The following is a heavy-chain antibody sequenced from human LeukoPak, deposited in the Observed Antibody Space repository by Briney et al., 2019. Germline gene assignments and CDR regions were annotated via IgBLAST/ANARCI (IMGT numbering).Heavy chain of an antibody. Sequence: SETLSLTCTVSGGSISSGGYYWSWIRQHPGKGLEWIGYIYYSGSTYYNPSLKSRVTISVDTSKNQFSLKLSSVTAADTAVYYCARDNPYYDSSGYHYYFDYWGPGTLVTVSS. V-gene: IGHV4-31*03. CDR1: GGSISSGGYY. CDR2: IYYSGST. J-gene: IGHJ4*02. CDR3: ARDNPYYDSSGYHYYFDY. D-gene: IGHD3-22*01.